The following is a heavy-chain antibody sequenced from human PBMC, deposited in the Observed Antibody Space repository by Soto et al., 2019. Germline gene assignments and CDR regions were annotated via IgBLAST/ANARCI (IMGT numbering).Heavy chain of an antibody. J-gene: IGHJ3*02. V-gene: IGHV6-1*01. CDR3: ARVLVVPAARRGAFDI. CDR2: TYYRSKWYN. D-gene: IGHD2-2*01. Sequence: TLSLTCAISGDSVSSNSAAWNWIRQSPSRGLEWLGRTYYRSKWYNDYAVSVKSRITINPDTSKNQFSLQLNSVTPEDTAVYYCARVLVVPAARRGAFDIWGQGTMVTVSS. CDR1: GDSVSSNSAA.